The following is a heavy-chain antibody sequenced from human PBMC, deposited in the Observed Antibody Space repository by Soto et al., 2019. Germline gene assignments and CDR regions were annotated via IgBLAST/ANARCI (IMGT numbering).Heavy chain of an antibody. V-gene: IGHV3-23*01. CDR1: GFTFDNYG. D-gene: IGHD3-3*01. CDR3: AKGHSASFGNYDYFGMDV. J-gene: IGHJ6*02. CDR2: ITGAGGST. Sequence: HPGGSLRLSCAASGFTFDNYGMSWVRQAPGKGLEWIGAITGAGGSTYNADSVKGRFTISRDNSKKTVYLQVDSLRAEDTAVYYCAKGHSASFGNYDYFGMDVWGQGTTVTVSS.